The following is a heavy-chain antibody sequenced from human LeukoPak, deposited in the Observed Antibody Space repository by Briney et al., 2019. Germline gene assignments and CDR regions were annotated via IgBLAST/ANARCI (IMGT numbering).Heavy chain of an antibody. D-gene: IGHD3-3*01. J-gene: IGHJ5*02. CDR2: INSDGSST. Sequence: GGSLRLSCAASGFTFSSYWMHWVRQAPGKGLVWVSRINSDGSSTSYADSVKGRFTISRDNTKNTLYLQMNSLRAEDTAVYYCARDQQDYDFWSGTTNWFDPWGQGTLVTVSS. CDR3: ARDQQDYDFWSGTTNWFDP. CDR1: GFTFSSYW. V-gene: IGHV3-74*01.